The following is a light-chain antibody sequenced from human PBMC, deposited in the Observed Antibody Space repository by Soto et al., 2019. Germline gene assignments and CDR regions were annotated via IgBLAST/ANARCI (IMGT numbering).Light chain of an antibody. CDR3: SSHGGANNFYV. J-gene: IGLJ1*01. CDR1: SSDIGAYNY. V-gene: IGLV2-8*01. Sequence: QSALTHPPSSSGSPGQSVTISCTGTSSDIGAYNYVSWYQQHPGKVPKLIIHEVTKRPSGVPDRFSASKSGNTASLTVSGLQAEDEADYYCSSHGGANNFYVFGTGTKVTVL. CDR2: EVT.